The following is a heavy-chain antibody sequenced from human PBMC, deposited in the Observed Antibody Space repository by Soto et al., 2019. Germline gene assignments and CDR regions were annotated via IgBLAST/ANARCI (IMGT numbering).Heavy chain of an antibody. CDR1: GGSISSSSYY. CDR2: IYYSGST. D-gene: IGHD5-12*01. V-gene: IGHV4-39*01. CDR3: AATSLHYFDY. Sequence: LSLTCTVSGGSISSSSYYWGWIRQPPGKGLEWIGSIYYSGSTYYNPSLKSRVTISVDTSKNQFSLKLSSVTAADTAVYYCAATSLHYFDYWGQGTLVTVSS. J-gene: IGHJ4*02.